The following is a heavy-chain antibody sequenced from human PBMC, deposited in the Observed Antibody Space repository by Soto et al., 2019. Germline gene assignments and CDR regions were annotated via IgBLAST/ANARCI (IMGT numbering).Heavy chain of an antibody. J-gene: IGHJ4*02. CDR1: GFSLSARPVA. CDR2: IYWDDDK. CDR3: VHRAGIDGNWNGGYFDY. Sequence: QITLRESGPTRVKPTQTLTLTCTFSGFSLSARPVAVGWIRQPPGKALERLALIYWDDDKRYSPSLMSRLTITKDTSKHQVVLTMTNMDALDTAIYYCVHRAGIDGNWNGGYFDYWGQGALVTVSS. V-gene: IGHV2-5*02. D-gene: IGHD1-1*01.